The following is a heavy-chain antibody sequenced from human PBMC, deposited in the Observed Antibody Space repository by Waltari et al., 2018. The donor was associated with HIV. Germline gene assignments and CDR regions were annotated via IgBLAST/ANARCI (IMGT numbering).Heavy chain of an antibody. D-gene: IGHD2-15*01. V-gene: IGHV4-38-2*02. CDR1: GYAIRRGFY. CDR2: MFHSGRT. J-gene: IGHJ1*01. CDR3: ARAQENSGGLAFQL. Sequence: QVQLQESGPGLVRPSETLSLNCTVSGYAIRRGFYWAWLRRLRGKGLEWIGSMFHSGRTYTNPSRKSRVTMSIDVTKNRISLNLKSVTATDTALYYCARAQENSGGLAFQLWGLGTLVTVSS.